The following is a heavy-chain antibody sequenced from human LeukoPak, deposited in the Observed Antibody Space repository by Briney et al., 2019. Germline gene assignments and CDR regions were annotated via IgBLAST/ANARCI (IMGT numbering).Heavy chain of an antibody. CDR3: TRSSYYGTGMKDTFEI. CDR2: ISSSTTYI. D-gene: IGHD3-10*01. V-gene: IGHV3-21*01. J-gene: IGHJ3*02. CDR1: GLTLSGYT. Sequence: PGGSLRLSCAASGLTLSGYTMNCVRQAPGKGMEWVSSISSSTTYIYYADSLKGRFTVSRDNAKNSLYLQMNSLRVEDTAVYYCTRSSYYGTGMKDTFEIWGQGTMVTVSS.